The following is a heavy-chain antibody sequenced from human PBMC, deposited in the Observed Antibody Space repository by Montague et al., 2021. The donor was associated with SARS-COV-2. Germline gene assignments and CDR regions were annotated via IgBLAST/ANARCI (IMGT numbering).Heavy chain of an antibody. CDR2: ITNSGSV. V-gene: IGHV4-34*01. CDR3: ARQKLRPHKPIKKEFYYYGLDI. CDR1: GGSFSRYS. J-gene: IGHJ6*02. Sequence: SETLSLTCAVYGGSFSRYSYNWVRQAPGKGLEWIGEITNSGSVNYQPSLNNRVTISVDPSKSQVSLRLTSVTVADMAIYFCARQKLRPHKPIKKEFYYYGLDIWGQGTAVTVS.